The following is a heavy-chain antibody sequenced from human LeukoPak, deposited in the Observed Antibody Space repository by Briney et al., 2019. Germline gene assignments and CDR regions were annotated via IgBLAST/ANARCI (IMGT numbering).Heavy chain of an antibody. V-gene: IGHV3-30*02. CDR3: AKDFPTVASSFGGLFDY. CDR1: GFTFSSYG. D-gene: IGHD3-16*01. J-gene: IGHJ4*02. Sequence: GGSLRLSCAASGFTFSSYGMHWVRQAPGKGLEWVAVIWYGGSNKYYADSVKGRFTISRDNSKNTLYLQMNSLRAEDTAVYYCAKDFPTVASSFGGLFDYWGQGTLVTVSS. CDR2: IWYGGSNK.